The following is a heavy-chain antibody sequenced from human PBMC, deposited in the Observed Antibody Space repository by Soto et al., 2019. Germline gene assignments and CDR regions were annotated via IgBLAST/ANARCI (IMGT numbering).Heavy chain of an antibody. CDR2: ISGSGGST. CDR3: AKVPVGATGRFDY. CDR1: GFTFSNYA. J-gene: IGHJ4*02. D-gene: IGHD1-26*01. Sequence: PGWSLRLSCAGSGFTFSNYAMSWVRQAPGKGLAWVSAISGSGGSTYYADSVKGRFTISRDNSKNTLYLQMNSLRAEDTALYYCAKVPVGATGRFDYWGRGTLVTVSS. V-gene: IGHV3-23*01.